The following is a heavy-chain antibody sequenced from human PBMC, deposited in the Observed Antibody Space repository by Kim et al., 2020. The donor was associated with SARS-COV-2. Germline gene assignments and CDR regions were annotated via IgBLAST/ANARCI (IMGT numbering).Heavy chain of an antibody. CDR2: IYYSGST. J-gene: IGHJ6*02. CDR1: GGSISSGGYY. Sequence: SETLSLTCTVSGGSISSGGYYWSWIRQHPGKGLEWIGYIYYSGSTYYNPSLKSRVTISVDTSKNQFSLKLSSVTAADTAVYYCARVHHDYGGNSESEDYYYYYGMDVWGQGTTVTVSS. V-gene: IGHV4-31*03. CDR3: ARVHHDYGGNSESEDYYYYYGMDV. D-gene: IGHD4-17*01.